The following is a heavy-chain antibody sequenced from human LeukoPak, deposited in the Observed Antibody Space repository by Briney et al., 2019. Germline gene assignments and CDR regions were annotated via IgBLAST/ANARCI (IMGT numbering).Heavy chain of an antibody. V-gene: IGHV3-23*01. CDR2: INVNGDIA. CDR3: AKGGQMGH. Sequence: GGSLRLSCAASGFTFTNYAMTWVRQAPGKGLEWVSDINVNGDIAYYADFVKGRFTISRDNSKNTLYLQMKSLRAEDSALYYCAKGGQMGHWGQGTLVTVSS. J-gene: IGHJ4*02. CDR1: GFTFTNYA. D-gene: IGHD2-8*01.